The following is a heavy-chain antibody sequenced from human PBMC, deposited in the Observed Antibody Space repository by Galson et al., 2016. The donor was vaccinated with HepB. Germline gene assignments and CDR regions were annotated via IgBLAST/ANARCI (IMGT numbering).Heavy chain of an antibody. D-gene: IGHD3-22*01. V-gene: IGHV3-30-3*02. Sequence: SLRLSCAVSAFTFNNYAMHWVRQAPGKGLEWVAFISYDGSNKYYSDSVKGRFAISRDNSRNTLSLQMNSLRAEDTAVYYCASGHHSDSSGYYSDFWGQGTLVTVSS. CDR1: AFTFNNYA. CDR2: ISYDGSNK. J-gene: IGHJ4*02. CDR3: ASGHHSDSSGYYSDF.